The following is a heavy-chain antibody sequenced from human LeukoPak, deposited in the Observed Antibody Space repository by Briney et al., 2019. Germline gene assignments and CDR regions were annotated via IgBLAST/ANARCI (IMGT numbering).Heavy chain of an antibody. CDR2: ICTSNTK. CDR1: GVRFRSYH. J-gene: IGHJ4*01. D-gene: IGHD5-12*01. Sequence: GEPLRLSCAACGVRFRSYHMNGVRQAPGKGLGGGSYICTSNTKYYADSVKCRFTICRDNDKNSVSLHMSSLSSDHAVVFYCARDGWYSGYDFDSGSQGTLATASS. V-gene: IGHV3-48*01. CDR3: ARDGWYSGYDFDS.